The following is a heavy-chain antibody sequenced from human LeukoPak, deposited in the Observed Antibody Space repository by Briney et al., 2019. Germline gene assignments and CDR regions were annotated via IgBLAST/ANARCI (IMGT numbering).Heavy chain of an antibody. D-gene: IGHD1-20*01. CDR3: ARGPHHNWNDGRYFDF. V-gene: IGHV4-59*12. CDR2: IYYFGNT. CDR1: GGSISSYY. J-gene: IGHJ4*02. Sequence: SETLSLICTVSGGSISSYYWRWIRQHPDKGLEWVGYIYYFGNTDYTPALQSRMTMSVDTSKNQFSLNLNSVTAADTAIYYGARGPHHNWNDGRYFDFWGQGILVTVSS.